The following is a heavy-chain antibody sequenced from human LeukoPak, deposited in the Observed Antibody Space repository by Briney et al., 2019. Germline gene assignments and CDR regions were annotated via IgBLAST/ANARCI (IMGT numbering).Heavy chain of an antibody. J-gene: IGHJ4*02. CDR3: ARGDPWLDTEGHDY. Sequence: ASVKVSCKASGYTFTGYYMHWVRQAPGQGLEWMGWINPNSGGTNYAQKFQGWVTMTRDTSISTAYTELSRLRSDDTAVYYCARGDPWLDTEGHDYWGQGTLVTVSS. CDR1: GYTFTGYY. CDR2: INPNSGGT. D-gene: IGHD6-19*01. V-gene: IGHV1-2*04.